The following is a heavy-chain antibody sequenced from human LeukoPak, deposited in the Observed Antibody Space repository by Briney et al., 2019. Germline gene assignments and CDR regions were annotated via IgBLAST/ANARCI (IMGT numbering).Heavy chain of an antibody. J-gene: IGHJ4*02. CDR3: ARDGDPGPVGDWLLFLPLNQGGLDY. V-gene: IGHV3-21*01. CDR1: GFTFSSYS. Sequence: KPGGSLRLSCAASGFTFSSYSMNWVRQTPGKGLEWVSSISSSSSYIYYADSVKGRFTISRDNAKNSLYLQMNSLRAEDTAVYYCARDGDPGPVGDWLLFLPLNQGGLDYWGQGTLVTVSS. CDR2: ISSSSSYI. D-gene: IGHD3-9*01.